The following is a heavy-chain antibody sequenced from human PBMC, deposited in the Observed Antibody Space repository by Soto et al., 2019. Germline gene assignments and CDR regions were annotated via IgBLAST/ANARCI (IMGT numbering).Heavy chain of an antibody. CDR3: VYCSRESCRRSPFDV. J-gene: IGHJ4*02. CDR1: GFNFGNYD. Sequence: GESLKTSCAASGFNFGNYDMSWIRQAPGKGLEWVSAISGYGRNRHYADSVEGRFTISRDNSQNTLYLQMNSLSADDTALYYCVYCSRESCRRSPFDVWGPGTLVNVSS. V-gene: IGHV3-23*01. CDR2: ISGYGRNR. D-gene: IGHD2-15*01.